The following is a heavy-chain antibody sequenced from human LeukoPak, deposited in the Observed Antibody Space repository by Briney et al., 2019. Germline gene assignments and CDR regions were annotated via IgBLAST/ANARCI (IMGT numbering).Heavy chain of an antibody. Sequence: SETLSLTCTVSGGSISSSSYYWGWIRQPPGKGREWIGSIYYSRSTYYNPSLKSRVTISVDTSKNQFSLKLSSVTAADTAVYYCAREDYGDYGGDYWGQGTLVTVSS. CDR1: GGSISSSSYY. CDR2: IYYSRST. V-gene: IGHV4-39*07. CDR3: AREDYGDYGGDY. J-gene: IGHJ4*02. D-gene: IGHD4-17*01.